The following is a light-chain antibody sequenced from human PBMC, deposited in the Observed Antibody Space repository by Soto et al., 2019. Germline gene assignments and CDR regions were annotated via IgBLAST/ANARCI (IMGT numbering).Light chain of an antibody. V-gene: IGLV1-40*01. CDR2: GNS. CDR1: SSNIGAGYD. CDR3: QSYDSSLSGFRV. Sequence: QSVLTQPHSVSGAPGQRVTISCTGSSSNIGAGYDVHWYQQLPGTAPKLLIYGNSNRPSGVPDRFSGSKSGTSASLAITGLQAEDEADYYCQSYDSSLSGFRVFGTGTKVTV. J-gene: IGLJ1*01.